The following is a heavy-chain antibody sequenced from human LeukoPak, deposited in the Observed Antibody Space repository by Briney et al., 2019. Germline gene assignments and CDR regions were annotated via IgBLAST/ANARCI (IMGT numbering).Heavy chain of an antibody. V-gene: IGHV1-69*04. D-gene: IGHD6-19*01. CDR3: ASGRYRGYYYYGMDV. J-gene: IGHJ6*02. Sequence: SVKVSCKASGGTFSSYAISWVRQAPGQGLEWMGRIIPILGIANYAQKFQGRVTITADKSTSTAYMELSSLRSEDTAVYYCASGRYRGYYYYGMDVWGQGTTVTVSS. CDR1: GGTFSSYA. CDR2: IIPILGIA.